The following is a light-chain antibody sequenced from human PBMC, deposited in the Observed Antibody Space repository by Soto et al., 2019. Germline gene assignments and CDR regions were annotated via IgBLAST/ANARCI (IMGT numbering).Light chain of an antibody. CDR1: SSDVGGYNY. V-gene: IGLV2-14*03. CDR3: ISYTSSSTLV. CDR2: GVN. Sequence: QSALNQPASVSGSPGQSITISCTGTSSDVGGYNYVSWYQHQPGKAPKLMFYGVNNRPSGVSNRFSASKSGNTASLTISGLQAEDEADYYCISYTSSSTLVFGGGTKLTVL. J-gene: IGLJ2*01.